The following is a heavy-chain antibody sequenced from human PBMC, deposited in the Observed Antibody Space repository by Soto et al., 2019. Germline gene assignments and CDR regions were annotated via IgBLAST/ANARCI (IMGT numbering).Heavy chain of an antibody. V-gene: IGHV4-4*07. CDR1: GGSISSYY. J-gene: IGHJ5*02. Sequence: SETLSLTCTVSGGSISSYYWSWIRQPAGKGLEWIGRIYTSGSTNYNPSLKSLVTMSVDTSKTQFSLKLSSVTAADTAVYYCARAIQTLPGGNWFDPWGQGTLVTVSS. D-gene: IGHD3-16*01. CDR3: ARAIQTLPGGNWFDP. CDR2: IYTSGST.